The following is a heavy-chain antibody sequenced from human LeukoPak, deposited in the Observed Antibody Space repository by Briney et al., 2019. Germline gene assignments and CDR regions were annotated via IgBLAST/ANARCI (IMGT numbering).Heavy chain of an antibody. J-gene: IGHJ5*02. CDR1: GGSISSYY. Sequence: SETLSLTCTVSGGSISSYYWSWIRQPPGKGLEWIGYIYYSGSTNYNPSLKSRVTISVDTSKNQFSLKLSSVTAADTAVYYCARQSPLRNWFGPWGQGTLVTVSS. V-gene: IGHV4-59*08. CDR3: ARQSPLRNWFGP. CDR2: IYYSGST.